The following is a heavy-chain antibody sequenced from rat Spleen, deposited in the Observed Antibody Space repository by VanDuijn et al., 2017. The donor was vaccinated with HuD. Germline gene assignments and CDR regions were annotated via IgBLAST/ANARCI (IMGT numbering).Heavy chain of an antibody. CDR3: AKTYGGYFDY. CDR2: ISPTGGGNT. J-gene: IGHJ3*01. D-gene: IGHD1-11*01. V-gene: IGHV5-19*01. Sequence: EVQLVATGGGLVQPGRSLKLSCAASGFTFSNYGMHWIRQAPTKGLEWVASISPTGGGNTYYRDSVKGRFTISRDNAKSTLYLQMNSLRSEDTATYYCAKTYGGYFDYWGQGTLVTVSS. CDR1: GFTFSNYG.